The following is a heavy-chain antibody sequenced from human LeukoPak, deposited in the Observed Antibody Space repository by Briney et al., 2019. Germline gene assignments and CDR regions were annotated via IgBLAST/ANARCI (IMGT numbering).Heavy chain of an antibody. J-gene: IGHJ4*02. CDR1: GYTFTSYA. CDR2: INTNTGNP. CDR3: ARSGPPKYDFWSGYYSYYFDY. Sequence: ASVKVSCKASGYTFTSYAMNWVRQAPGQGLEWMGWINTNTGNPTYAQGFTGRFVFSLDTSVSTAYLQISSLKAEDTAVYYCARSGPPKYDFWSGYYSYYFDYWGQGTLVTVSS. V-gene: IGHV7-4-1*02. D-gene: IGHD3-3*01.